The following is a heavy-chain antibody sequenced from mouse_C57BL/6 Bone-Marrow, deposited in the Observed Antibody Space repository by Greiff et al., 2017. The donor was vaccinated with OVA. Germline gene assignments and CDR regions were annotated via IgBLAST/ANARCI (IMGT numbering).Heavy chain of an antibody. CDR1: GFTFSSYT. J-gene: IGHJ3*01. CDR3: ASNRAWFAY. CDR2: ISGGGGNT. V-gene: IGHV5-9*01. Sequence: DVMLVESGGGLVKPGGSLKLSCAASGFTFSSYTMSWVRQTPEKRLEWVATISGGGGNTYYPDSVKGRFTISRDNAKNTLYLQMSSLRSEDTALYYCASNRAWFAYWGQGTLVTVSA.